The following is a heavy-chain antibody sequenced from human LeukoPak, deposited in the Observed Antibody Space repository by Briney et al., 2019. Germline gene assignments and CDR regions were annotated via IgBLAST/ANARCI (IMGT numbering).Heavy chain of an antibody. V-gene: IGHV4-4*07. J-gene: IGHJ3*01. CDR1: GGSISRYY. CDR3: ASRESGYDLFGSDAFDL. D-gene: IGHD5-12*01. Sequence: SETLSLTCTVSGGSISRYYWSWIRQPAGKGLEWIGRIYTSGSTNYNPSLKSRVTMSVDTSKNQFSLKLSSVTAADTAVYYCASRESGYDLFGSDAFDLWGQGTMVTVSS. CDR2: IYTSGST.